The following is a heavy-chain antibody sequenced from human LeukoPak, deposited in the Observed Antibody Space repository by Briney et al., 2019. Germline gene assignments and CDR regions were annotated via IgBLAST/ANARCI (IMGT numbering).Heavy chain of an antibody. D-gene: IGHD6-19*01. V-gene: IGHV1-18*01. CDR3: ARHSSSGWPLDAFDI. CDR2: ISAYNGNT. J-gene: IGHJ3*02. CDR1: GGTFTSYA. Sequence: EASVKVSCKASGGTFTSYAFSWVRQAPGQGLEWMGWISAYNGNTNYAQKLQGRVSMTTDTSTTTAYMELWSLRSEDTAVYYCARHSSSGWPLDAFDIWGQGTMVTVSS.